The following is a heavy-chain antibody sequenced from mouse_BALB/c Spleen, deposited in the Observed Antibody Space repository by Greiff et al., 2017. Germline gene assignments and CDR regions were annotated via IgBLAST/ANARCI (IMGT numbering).Heavy chain of an antibody. CDR3: ARHGYRGFAY. CDR2: ISSGGGST. D-gene: IGHD2-14*01. CDR1: GFAFSSYD. Sequence: EVQGVESGGGLVKPGGSLKLSCAASGFAFSSYDMSWVRQTPEKRLEWVAYISSGGGSTYYPDTVKGRFTISRDNAKNTLYLQMSSLKSEDTAMYYCARHGYRGFAYLGQGTLVTVSA. V-gene: IGHV5-12-1*01. J-gene: IGHJ3*01.